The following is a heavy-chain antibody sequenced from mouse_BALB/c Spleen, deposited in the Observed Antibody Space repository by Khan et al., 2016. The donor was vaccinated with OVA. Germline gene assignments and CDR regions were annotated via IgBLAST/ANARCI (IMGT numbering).Heavy chain of an antibody. CDR1: GYTFTRYY. D-gene: IGHD1-1*01. CDR2: INPSNGGT. V-gene: IGHV1S81*02. J-gene: IGHJ1*01. Sequence: QVQLKESGAELVKPGASLKLSCTASGYTFTRYYIYWVRQRPGQGLEWLGEINPSNGGTNLNEKFKTKATLTVDKSSSTAYMQLSSLSFEDSAVSFSIRKDYDGSSRRYLSIWGEGTTVTVSS. CDR3: IRKDYDGSSRRYLSI.